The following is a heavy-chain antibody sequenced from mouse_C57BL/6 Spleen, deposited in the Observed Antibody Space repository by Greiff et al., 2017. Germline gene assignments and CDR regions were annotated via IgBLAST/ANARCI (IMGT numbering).Heavy chain of an antibody. Sequence: QVQLQQPGAELVKPGASVKLSCKASSYTFTSYWMHWVKQRPGQGLEWIGMIHPNSGSTNYNEKFKSKATLTVDKSSSTAYMQLSSLTSEDSAVYYCATGNPYYAMDYWGQGTPVTVSS. CDR3: ATGNPYYAMDY. J-gene: IGHJ4*01. V-gene: IGHV1-64*01. CDR1: SYTFTSYW. CDR2: IHPNSGST.